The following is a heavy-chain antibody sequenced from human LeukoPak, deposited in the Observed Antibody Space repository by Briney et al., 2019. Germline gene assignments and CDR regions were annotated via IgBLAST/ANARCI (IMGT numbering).Heavy chain of an antibody. J-gene: IGHJ4*02. CDR3: ARVLGYCSGGSCYIFDY. Sequence: PSETLSLTCSVSGGSISSDYWSWIRQPPGKGLEWIGYIYYSGSTNYNPSLKSRVTISVDTSKNQFSLKLSSVTAADTAVYYCARVLGYCSGGSCYIFDYWDQGTLVTVSS. V-gene: IGHV4-59*01. CDR2: IYYSGST. CDR1: GGSISSDY. D-gene: IGHD2-15*01.